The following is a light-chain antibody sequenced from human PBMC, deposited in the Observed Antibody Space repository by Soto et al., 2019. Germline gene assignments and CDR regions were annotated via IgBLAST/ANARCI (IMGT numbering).Light chain of an antibody. CDR1: QSVDTF. CDR3: LHHGSSLWT. V-gene: IGKV3-20*01. J-gene: IGKJ1*01. Sequence: EIVLTQSPGTLSLSPGERATLSCRASQSVDTFLAWYQQKPGQAPRLLIYDASSRATGIPDRFSGSGSGTDFNLTISRLEPEDFAMYYCLHHGSSLWTFGQGTKVDIK. CDR2: DAS.